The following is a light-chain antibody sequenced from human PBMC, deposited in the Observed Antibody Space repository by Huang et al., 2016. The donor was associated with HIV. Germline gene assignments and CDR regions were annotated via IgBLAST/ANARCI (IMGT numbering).Light chain of an antibody. CDR2: GSS. CDR3: QQYDNGPYT. V-gene: IGKV3-15*01. J-gene: IGKJ2*01. CDR1: QSVGKY. Sequence: EIVMTQSPVTLSVSPGERATLSCRASQSVGKYLAWYQQRPGQPPRLLIYGSSTRATGIPARFTGSGSGTEFTLNISSLQSEDFAIYYCQQYDNGPYTFGQGTNLEIK.